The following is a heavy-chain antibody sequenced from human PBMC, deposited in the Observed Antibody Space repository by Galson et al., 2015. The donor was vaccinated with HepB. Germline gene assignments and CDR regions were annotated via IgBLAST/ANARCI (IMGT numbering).Heavy chain of an antibody. CDR2: ISGSGGST. V-gene: IGHV3-23*01. CDR3: TRGTLRFLEWLFATQFDY. CDR1: GFTFSSYA. Sequence: SLRLSCAASGFTFSSYAMSWVRQAPGKGLEWVSAISGSGGSTYYADSVKGRFTISRDNSKNTLYLQMNSLRAEDTAVYYCTRGTLRFLEWLFATQFDYWGQGTLVTVSS. D-gene: IGHD3-3*01. J-gene: IGHJ4*02.